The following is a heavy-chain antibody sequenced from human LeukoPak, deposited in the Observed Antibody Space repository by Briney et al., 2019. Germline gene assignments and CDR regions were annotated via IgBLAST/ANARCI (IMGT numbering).Heavy chain of an antibody. CDR1: RFTFSNAY. CDR3: TTDAGYSSRWYNY. CDR2: IKSKIDGGTT. D-gene: IGHD6-13*01. V-gene: IGHV3-15*01. Sequence: GGSLRLSCAASRFTFSNAYMCWVRQAPGRRLEWVGRIKSKIDGGTTDYAAPVKGRFTISRDDSRNTLYLQMNSLKVEDTAVYYCTTDAGYSSRWYNYWGQGTLVTASS. J-gene: IGHJ4*02.